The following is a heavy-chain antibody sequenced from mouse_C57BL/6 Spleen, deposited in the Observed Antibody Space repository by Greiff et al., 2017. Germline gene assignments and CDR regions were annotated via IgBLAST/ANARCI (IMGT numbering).Heavy chain of an antibody. CDR3: ARSYYSNYSYYFDY. J-gene: IGHJ2*01. CDR2: IYPGSGST. V-gene: IGHV1-55*01. CDR1: GYTFTSYW. Sequence: VKLQQPGAELVKPGASVKMSCKASGYTFTSYWITWVKQRPGQGLEWIGDIYPGSGSTNYNEKFKSKATLTVDTSSSTAYMQLSSLTSEDSAVYYCARSYYSNYSYYFDYWGQGTTLTVSS. D-gene: IGHD2-5*01.